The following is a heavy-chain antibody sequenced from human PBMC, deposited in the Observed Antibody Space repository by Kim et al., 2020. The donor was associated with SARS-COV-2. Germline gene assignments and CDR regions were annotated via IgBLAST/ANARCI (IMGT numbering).Heavy chain of an antibody. D-gene: IGHD6-13*01. CDR1: GYTFTSYG. J-gene: IGHJ4*02. CDR2: ISVYNGNT. V-gene: IGHV1-18*01. CDR3: ASSVSSTYSSSWYDHHY. Sequence: ASVKVSCKSSGYTFTSYGISWVRQAPGQGLEWMGWISVYNGNTNYAQKLQGRVTMTTDTSTSTAYMELRSLRSDDTAVYYCASSVSSTYSSSWYDHHYLGQGTLVTVSS.